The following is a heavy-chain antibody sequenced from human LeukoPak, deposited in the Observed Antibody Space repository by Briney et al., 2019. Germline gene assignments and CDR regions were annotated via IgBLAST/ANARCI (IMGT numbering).Heavy chain of an antibody. CDR3: AREPGYSSGWYLGYFDY. V-gene: IGHV1-69*05. J-gene: IGHJ4*02. Sequence: SVKVSCKASGYTFTGYYMHWVRQAPGQGLEWMGGIIPIFGTANYAQKFQGRVTITTDESTSTAYMELSSLRSEDTAVYYCAREPGYSSGWYLGYFDYWGQGTLVTVSS. CDR1: GYTFTGYY. CDR2: IIPIFGTA. D-gene: IGHD6-19*01.